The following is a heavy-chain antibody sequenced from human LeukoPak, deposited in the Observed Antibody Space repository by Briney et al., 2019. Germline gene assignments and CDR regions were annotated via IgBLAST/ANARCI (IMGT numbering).Heavy chain of an antibody. J-gene: IGHJ5*02. CDR1: GYTFTSYD. Sequence: ASVTVSCKASGYTFTSYDINWVRQATGQGLEWMGWMKPNTGDTGYAQKFQGRVTMTRNTSTGTAYMELSSLTSEDTAVYYCARMHYYDTINPNWFDHWGQGTLVTVSS. CDR3: ARMHYYDTINPNWFDH. D-gene: IGHD3-22*01. V-gene: IGHV1-8*01. CDR2: MKPNTGDT.